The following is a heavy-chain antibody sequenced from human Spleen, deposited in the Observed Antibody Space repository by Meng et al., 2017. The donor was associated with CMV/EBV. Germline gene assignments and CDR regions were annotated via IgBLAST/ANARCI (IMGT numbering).Heavy chain of an antibody. D-gene: IGHD2-2*01. CDR2: IYTGGST. J-gene: IGHJ6*02. Sequence: GESLKISCAASGFSVITNYMTWVRQAPGKGLEWVSVIYTGGSTKYVDSVKGRFTISRDNAKNSLYLQMNSLRAEDTAVYYCALLVVPAAYYGMDVWGQGTTVTVSS. CDR3: ALLVVPAAYYGMDV. CDR1: GFSVITNY. V-gene: IGHV3-66*01.